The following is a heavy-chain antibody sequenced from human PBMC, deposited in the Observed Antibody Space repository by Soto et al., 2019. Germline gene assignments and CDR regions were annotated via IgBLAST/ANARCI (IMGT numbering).Heavy chain of an antibody. CDR1: GFTFSSYA. D-gene: IGHD5-12*01. Sequence: EVQLLQSGGGLVQPGGSPRLSCVASGFTFSSYAMNWVRQAPGKGPEWVSSISATGGSAYYADSVKGRFTISRDNSKNTLYLQMDSLRADDTAVYYCARDRGYSGYDREVFDFWGQGTLVTVSS. V-gene: IGHV3-23*01. CDR2: ISATGGSA. J-gene: IGHJ4*02. CDR3: ARDRGYSGYDREVFDF.